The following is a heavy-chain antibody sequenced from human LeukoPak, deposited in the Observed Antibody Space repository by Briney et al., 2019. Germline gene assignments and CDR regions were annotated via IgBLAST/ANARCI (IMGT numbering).Heavy chain of an antibody. CDR1: GGSNSNYY. CDR3: ARSGSAYYYGLDV. V-gene: IGHV4-59*01. J-gene: IGHJ6*02. CDR2: IHSGGAT. Sequence: SSETLSLTCTVSGGSNSNYYWTWIRRSPGKGLEWIGYIHSGGATNYNPSLKRRVTISLDTSTSQLSLKLSAVTAADSALYYCARSGSAYYYGLDVWGQGTPVTVSS. D-gene: IGHD3-10*01.